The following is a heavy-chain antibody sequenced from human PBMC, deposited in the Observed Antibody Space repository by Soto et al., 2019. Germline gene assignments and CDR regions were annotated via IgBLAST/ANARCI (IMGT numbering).Heavy chain of an antibody. Sequence: PSETLSLTCTVSGGSISSGGYYWSWIRQRPGKGLEWIGYIYYSGSTYYNPSLKSRVTISADTSKNQFSLNLSSVTAADTAMYYCAREQGDAVFGVLIGLTVDYWGQGTQVTSPQ. V-gene: IGHV4-31*03. CDR3: AREQGDAVFGVLIGLTVDY. CDR2: IYYSGST. CDR1: GGSISSGGYY. J-gene: IGHJ4*02. D-gene: IGHD3-3*01.